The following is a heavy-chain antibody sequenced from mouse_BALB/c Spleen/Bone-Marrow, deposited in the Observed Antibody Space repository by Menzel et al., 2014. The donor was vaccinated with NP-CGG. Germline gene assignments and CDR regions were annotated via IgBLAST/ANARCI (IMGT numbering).Heavy chain of an antibody. Sequence: QVQLQQSGAELVRPGASVKLSCKASGYTFTSYWMHWIKQSPEQGLERIGQINPTNGGTNYNEKFKSKATLTVDKSSSTAYMQLSSLTSEDSAVYYCARSLDYYAMDYWGQGTSVTVSS. V-gene: IGHV1S81*02. CDR2: INPTNGGT. D-gene: IGHD6-2*01. CDR3: ARSLDYYAMDY. CDR1: GYTFTSYW. J-gene: IGHJ4*01.